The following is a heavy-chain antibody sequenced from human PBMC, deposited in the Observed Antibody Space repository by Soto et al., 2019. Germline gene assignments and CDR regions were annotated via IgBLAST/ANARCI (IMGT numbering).Heavy chain of an antibody. D-gene: IGHD3-10*01. J-gene: IGHJ5*02. CDR3: ARLPLVRGLPA. CDR2: IYYGGTT. Sequence: QLHLQESGPGRVKPSETLSLMCSVSGGSISTSGNYWGWVRQAPEKGLEWIGSIYYGGTTNYNPSLKRRVTISVDTSKNQFSLKLTSVPAANTAVYYCARLPLVRGLPAWGQGTLVTLSS. V-gene: IGHV4-39*01. CDR1: GGSISTSGNY.